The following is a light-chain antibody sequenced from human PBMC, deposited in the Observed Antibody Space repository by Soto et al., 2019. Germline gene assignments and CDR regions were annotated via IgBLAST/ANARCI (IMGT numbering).Light chain of an antibody. V-gene: IGKV1-39*01. CDR3: QQSYSVPPET. CDR2: GAT. CDR1: QSISRN. Sequence: DIQMTQSPSSLSASVGDRVTITCRASQSISRNLYWYQQKPGKAPKLLIYGATNLHTGVPSRFSGSGSGTDFTLTISSLQPEDFATYYCQQSYSVPPETFGQGTKVEIK. J-gene: IGKJ1*01.